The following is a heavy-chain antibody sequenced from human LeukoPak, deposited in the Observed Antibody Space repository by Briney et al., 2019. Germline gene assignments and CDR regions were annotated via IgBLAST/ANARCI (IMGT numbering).Heavy chain of an antibody. CDR3: ARREGVLRYFDWLPRYNWFDP. CDR1: GGSFSGYY. D-gene: IGHD3-9*01. V-gene: IGHV4-34*01. CDR2: INHSGST. Sequence: PSETLSLTCAVYGGSFSGYYWSWIRQPPGKGLEWIGEINHSGSTNYNPSLKSRVTISVDTSKNQFSLKLSSVTAADTAVYYCARREGVLRYFDWLPRYNWFDPWGQGTLVTVSS. J-gene: IGHJ5*02.